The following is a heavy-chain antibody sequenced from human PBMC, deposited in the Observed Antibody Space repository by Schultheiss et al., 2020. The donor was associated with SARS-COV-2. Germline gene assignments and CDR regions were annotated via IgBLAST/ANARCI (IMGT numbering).Heavy chain of an antibody. D-gene: IGHD2-2*01. J-gene: IGHJ5*02. CDR1: GFIFSGSA. CDR2: VSGSGRST. CDR3: EREAYELLETWFDA. Sequence: GGSLRLSCAASGFIFSGSAMSWVRQAPGKGLEWVSSVSGSGRSTYYADSVEGRFTVSRDNSRNKLHLQLNNLRVEDTAVYYCEREAYELLETWFDAWGQGTLVTVSS. V-gene: IGHV3-23*01.